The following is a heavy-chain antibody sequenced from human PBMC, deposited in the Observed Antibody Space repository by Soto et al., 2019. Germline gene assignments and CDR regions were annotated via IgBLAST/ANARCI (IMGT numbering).Heavy chain of an antibody. Sequence: SETLSLTCTVSGGSISSGDYYWSWIRQPPRKGLEWIGYIYYSGSTYYNPSLKSRVTISVDTSKNQFSLKLSSVTAADTAVYYCARAQGSGFLVSWGQGTLVTVSS. V-gene: IGHV4-30-4*01. D-gene: IGHD3-10*01. CDR3: ARAQGSGFLVS. J-gene: IGHJ4*02. CDR1: GGSISSGDYY. CDR2: IYYSGST.